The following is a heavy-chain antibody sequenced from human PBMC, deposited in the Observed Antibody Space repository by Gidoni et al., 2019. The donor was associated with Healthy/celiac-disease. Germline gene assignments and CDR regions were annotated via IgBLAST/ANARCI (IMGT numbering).Heavy chain of an antibody. Sequence: VQLVQSGADVKKPWASVTVSSKASGYTFPGDYMHRVRQAPGQGLEWMGWINPNSGGTNYAQKFQGRVTMTRDTSISTAYMELSRLRSDDTAVYYCARDWGQIVVVCAFDIWGQGTMVTVSS. CDR2: INPNSGGT. CDR1: GYTFPGDY. CDR3: ARDWGQIVVVCAFDI. D-gene: IGHD2-2*01. J-gene: IGHJ3*02. V-gene: IGHV1-2*02.